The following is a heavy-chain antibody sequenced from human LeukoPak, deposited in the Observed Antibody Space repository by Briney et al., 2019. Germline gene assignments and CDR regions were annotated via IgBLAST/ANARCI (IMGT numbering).Heavy chain of an antibody. CDR3: AKDIVDTATLYYFDY. D-gene: IGHD5-18*01. CDR1: GFRFNDYG. Sequence: PGGSLRLSCVASGFRFNDYGMQWVRQVPGKGLEWVGFIYSHGNAEHYADSVKGRFTISRDNSKNTLYLQMSSLRTDDTALYYCAKDIVDTATLYYFDYWGQGTLVTVSS. J-gene: IGHJ4*02. CDR2: IYSHGNAE. V-gene: IGHV3-30*02.